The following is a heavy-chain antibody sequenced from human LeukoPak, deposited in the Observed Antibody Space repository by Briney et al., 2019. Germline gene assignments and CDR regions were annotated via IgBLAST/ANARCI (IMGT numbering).Heavy chain of an antibody. CDR2: ISSSSSYI. CDR1: GFTFSSYS. Sequence: SGGSLRLSCAASGFTFSSYSMNWVRQAPGKGLERVSSISSSSSYIYYADSVKGRFTISRDNAKNSLYLQMNSLRAEDTAVYYCARDFPTYYDILTGPPMDVWGKGTTVTVSS. CDR3: ARDFPTYYDILTGPPMDV. D-gene: IGHD3-9*01. J-gene: IGHJ6*03. V-gene: IGHV3-21*01.